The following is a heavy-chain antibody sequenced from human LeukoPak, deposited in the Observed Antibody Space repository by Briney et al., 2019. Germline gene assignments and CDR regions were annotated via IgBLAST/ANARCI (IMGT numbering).Heavy chain of an antibody. CDR2: INPNSGGA. CDR3: ARDRAVRGVIIETPLYS. D-gene: IGHD3-10*01. CDR1: GYIFTDYY. J-gene: IGHJ4*02. V-gene: IGHV1-2*02. Sequence: ASVKVSCKASGYIFTDYYIHWVRQAPGQGLEWMGWINPNSGGAHFAQKFQGRVTMTSDTSISTGYMEMSSLRSDDTAVYYCARDRAVRGVIIETPLYSWGQGTLVTVSS.